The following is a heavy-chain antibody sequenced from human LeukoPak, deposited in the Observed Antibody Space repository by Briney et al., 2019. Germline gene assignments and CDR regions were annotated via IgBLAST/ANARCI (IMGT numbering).Heavy chain of an antibody. Sequence: GGSLRLSCAASGFTFSSYGMHWVRQAPGKGLEWVAVISYDGSNNYYADSVKGRFTISRDNSKNTLYLQMNSLRAEDTAVYYCAKDRRCSSTSCPFDYWGQGTLVTVSS. CDR3: AKDRRCSSTSCPFDY. V-gene: IGHV3-30*18. J-gene: IGHJ4*02. D-gene: IGHD2-2*01. CDR2: ISYDGSNN. CDR1: GFTFSSYG.